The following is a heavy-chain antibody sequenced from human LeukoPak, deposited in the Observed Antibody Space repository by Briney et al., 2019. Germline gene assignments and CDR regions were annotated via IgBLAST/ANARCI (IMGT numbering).Heavy chain of an antibody. V-gene: IGHV3-30*04. D-gene: IGHD3-22*01. CDR3: ARREEYSSGYSFDY. CDR1: GFTFSSYA. CDR2: ISYDGSNK. Sequence: GGSLRLSCAASGFTFSSYAMHWVRQAPGKGLEWVAVISYDGSNKYYADSVKGRFTISRDNAKNSLYLQMNSLRAEDTALYYCARREEYSSGYSFDYWGQGTLVTVSS. J-gene: IGHJ4*02.